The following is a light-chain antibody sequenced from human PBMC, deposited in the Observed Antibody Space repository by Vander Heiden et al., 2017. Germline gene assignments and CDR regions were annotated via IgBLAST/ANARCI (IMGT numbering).Light chain of an antibody. Sequence: DGGMTQAPLSLSVTLGQPASISCRSSQSLVYSNGNTYLNWFQQRPGQSPRRLIYKVSNRDSGVPERFSGGGSGTDFTLRVSRVEAEDVGFYYCMQGTHWPHTFGQGTNLEIK. CDR1: QSLVYSNGNTY. CDR3: MQGTHWPHT. CDR2: KVS. V-gene: IGKV2-30*01. J-gene: IGKJ2*01.